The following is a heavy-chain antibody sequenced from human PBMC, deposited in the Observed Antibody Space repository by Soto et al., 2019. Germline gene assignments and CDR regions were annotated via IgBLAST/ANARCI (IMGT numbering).Heavy chain of an antibody. CDR3: ARFGYSTNIGIDY. Sequence: SETLSLTCTVSGGSISSGGYYWSWIRQHPEKGLEWIGYIYYSGSTYYNPSLKSRVNISVDTSKKQLSLKLSSVTAADTAVYYCARFGYSTNIGIDYWGQGTLVTVSS. J-gene: IGHJ4*02. V-gene: IGHV4-31*03. D-gene: IGHD3-22*01. CDR2: IYYSGST. CDR1: GGSISSGGYY.